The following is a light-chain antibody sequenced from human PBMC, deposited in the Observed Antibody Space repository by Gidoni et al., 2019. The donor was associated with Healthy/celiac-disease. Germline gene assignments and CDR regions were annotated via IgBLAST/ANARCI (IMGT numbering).Light chain of an antibody. CDR1: QSVSSN. CDR3: QQDNNWPPSYT. V-gene: IGKV3-15*01. Sequence: EIVMTQSPATLSVSPGERATLSCRASQSVSSNLAWYQQKPGQAPRLLIYGASTRATGIPARFSGSGSGTEFTLTISSLQSEDFEVYYCQQDNNWPPSYTFGQGTKLEIK. CDR2: GAS. J-gene: IGKJ2*01.